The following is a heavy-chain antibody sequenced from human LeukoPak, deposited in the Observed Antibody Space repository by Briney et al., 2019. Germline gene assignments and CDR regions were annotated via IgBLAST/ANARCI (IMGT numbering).Heavy chain of an antibody. J-gene: IGHJ4*02. CDR1: GGTFSSYA. Sequence: GASVKVSCKASGGTFSSYAITWVRQAPGQGLEWVGRIIPILGMTTYAQKFQGRVTITADKSTSTAYMELSSLRSDDTAVYYCAREFDYYGDYWGQGTLVTVSS. V-gene: IGHV1-69*04. D-gene: IGHD3-10*01. CDR2: IIPILGMT. CDR3: AREFDYYGDY.